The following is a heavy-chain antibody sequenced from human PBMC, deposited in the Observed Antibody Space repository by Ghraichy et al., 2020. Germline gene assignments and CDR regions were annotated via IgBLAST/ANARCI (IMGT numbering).Heavy chain of an antibody. V-gene: IGHV3-11*06. CDR3: ARGWFFDGSAYYY. CDR2: ISSSSSYT. J-gene: IGHJ4*02. CDR1: GFTFSDYY. Sequence: GESLNISCAASGFTFSDYYMSWIRQAPGKGLEWISYISSSSSYTDYADSVKGRFTISRDNAKNSLYLQMNSLRAEDTAVYYCARGWFFDGSAYYYWGQGTLVTVSS. D-gene: IGHD3-22*01.